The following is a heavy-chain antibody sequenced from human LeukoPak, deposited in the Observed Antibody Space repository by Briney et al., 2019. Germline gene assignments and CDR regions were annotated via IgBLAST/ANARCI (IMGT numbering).Heavy chain of an antibody. Sequence: PSETLSLTCTVSGGSISSYYWGWIRQPPGKGLEWIGSIYYSGSTYYNPSLKSRVTISVDTSKNQFSLKLSSVTAADTAVYYCAIQQWLVHIAKDWFDPWGQGTLVTVSS. CDR2: IYYSGST. V-gene: IGHV4-39*01. D-gene: IGHD6-19*01. CDR3: AIQQWLVHIAKDWFDP. J-gene: IGHJ5*02. CDR1: GGSISSYY.